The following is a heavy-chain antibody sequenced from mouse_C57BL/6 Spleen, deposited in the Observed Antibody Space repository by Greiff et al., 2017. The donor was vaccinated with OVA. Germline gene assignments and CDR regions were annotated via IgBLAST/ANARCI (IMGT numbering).Heavy chain of an antibody. Sequence: VQLQQPGAELVRPGSSVKLSCKASGYTFTSYWMDWVKQRPGQGLEWIGNIYPSDSETHYNQKFKDKATLTVDKSSSTAYMQLSSLTSEDSAVYYCAKSQNWEEDYFDYWGQGTTLTVSS. CDR2: IYPSDSET. CDR1: GYTFTSYW. J-gene: IGHJ2*01. CDR3: AKSQNWEEDYFDY. V-gene: IGHV1-61*01. D-gene: IGHD4-1*01.